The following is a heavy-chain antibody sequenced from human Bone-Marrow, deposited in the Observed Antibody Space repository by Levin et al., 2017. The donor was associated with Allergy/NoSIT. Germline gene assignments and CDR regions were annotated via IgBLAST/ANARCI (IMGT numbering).Heavy chain of an antibody. D-gene: IGHD1-26*01. CDR2: ISAYNGNT. Sequence: ASVKVSCKASGYTFTSYGISWVRQAPGQGLEWMGWISAYNGNTNYAQKLQGRVTMTTDTSTSTAYMELRSLRSDDTAVYYCARDAPIVGATLDVDYWGQGTLVTVAS. J-gene: IGHJ4*02. V-gene: IGHV1-18*01. CDR3: ARDAPIVGATLDVDY. CDR1: GYTFTSYG.